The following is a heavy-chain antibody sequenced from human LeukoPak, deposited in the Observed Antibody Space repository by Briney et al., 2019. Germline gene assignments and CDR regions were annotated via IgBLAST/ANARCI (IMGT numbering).Heavy chain of an antibody. Sequence: SQTLSLTCTVSGGSISSGGYYWSWIRQHPGKGLEWIGYIYYSGSTYYNPSLKSRVTISVDTSKNQFSLKLSSVTAADTAVYYCARQTQWLAPFDYWGQGTLVTVSS. J-gene: IGHJ4*02. CDR2: IYYSGST. CDR1: GGSISSGGYY. D-gene: IGHD6-19*01. V-gene: IGHV4-31*03. CDR3: ARQTQWLAPFDY.